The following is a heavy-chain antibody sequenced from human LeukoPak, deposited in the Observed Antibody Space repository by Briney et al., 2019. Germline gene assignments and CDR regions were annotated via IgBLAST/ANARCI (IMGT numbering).Heavy chain of an antibody. J-gene: IGHJ6*02. CDR1: GFTFSSYG. Sequence: GGSLRLSCAASGFTFSSYGMHWVRQAPGKGLEWVAFIWYDGSNKYYADSVKGRFTISRDNSKNTLYLQMNSLRAEDTAVYYCARYLDDYNRNYYYYYYGMDVWGQGTTVTVSS. V-gene: IGHV3-33*01. CDR2: IWYDGSNK. D-gene: IGHD4/OR15-4a*01. CDR3: ARYLDDYNRNYYYYYYGMDV.